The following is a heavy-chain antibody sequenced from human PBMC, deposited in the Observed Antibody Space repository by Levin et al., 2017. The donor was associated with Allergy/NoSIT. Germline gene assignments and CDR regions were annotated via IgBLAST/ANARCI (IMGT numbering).Heavy chain of an antibody. CDR2: ISSSSSTI. CDR1: GFTFSSYS. Sequence: GGSLRLSCAASGFTFSSYSMNWVRQAPGKGLEWVSYISSSSSTIYYADSVKGRFTISRDNAKNSLYLQMNSLRAEDTAVYYCARELHDYVWGSYRPIDYWGQGTLVTVSS. CDR3: ARELHDYVWGSYRPIDY. D-gene: IGHD3-16*02. J-gene: IGHJ4*02. V-gene: IGHV3-48*01.